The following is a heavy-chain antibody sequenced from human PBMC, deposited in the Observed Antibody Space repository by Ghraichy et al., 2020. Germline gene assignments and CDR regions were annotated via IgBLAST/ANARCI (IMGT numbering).Heavy chain of an antibody. Sequence: GSLRLSCAASGFTFSSYAMSWVRQAPGKGLEWVSAISGSGGSTYYADSVKGRFTISRDNSKNTLYLQMNSLRAEDTAVYYCAKALVGGYCSGGSCYSGYWGQGTLVTVSS. D-gene: IGHD2-15*01. CDR3: AKALVGGYCSGGSCYSGY. J-gene: IGHJ4*02. V-gene: IGHV3-23*01. CDR1: GFTFSSYA. CDR2: ISGSGGST.